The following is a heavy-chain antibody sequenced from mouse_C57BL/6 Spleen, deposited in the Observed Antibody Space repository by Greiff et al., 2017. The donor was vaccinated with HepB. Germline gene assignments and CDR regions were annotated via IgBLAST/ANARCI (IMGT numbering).Heavy chain of an antibody. V-gene: IGHV5-16*01. CDR2: INYDGSST. CDR3: ARLDSSGYAY. Sequence: EVQLQESEGGLVQPGSSMKLSCTASGFTFSDYYMAWVRQVPEKGLEWVANINYDGSSTYYLDSLKSRFIISRDNAKNILYLQMSSLKSEDTATYYCARLDSSGYAYWGQGTLVTVSA. CDR1: GFTFSDYY. J-gene: IGHJ3*01. D-gene: IGHD3-2*02.